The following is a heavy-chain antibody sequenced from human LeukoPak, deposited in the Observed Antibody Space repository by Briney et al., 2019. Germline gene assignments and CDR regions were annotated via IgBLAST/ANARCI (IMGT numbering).Heavy chain of an antibody. V-gene: IGHV3-23*01. CDR1: GSTFSSYA. Sequence: PGGSLRLSCAASGSTFSSYAMSWVRQAPGKGLEWVSAISGSGGSTYYADSVKGRFTISRDNSKNTLYLQMNSLRAEDTAVYYCARDYGDYVRLSAFDIWGQGTMVTVSS. D-gene: IGHD4-17*01. J-gene: IGHJ3*02. CDR3: ARDYGDYVRLSAFDI. CDR2: ISGSGGST.